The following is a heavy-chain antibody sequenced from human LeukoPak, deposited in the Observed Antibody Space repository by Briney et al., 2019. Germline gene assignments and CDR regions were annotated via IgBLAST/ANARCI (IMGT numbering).Heavy chain of an antibody. D-gene: IGHD3-22*01. CDR3: ARDVGVTRFDP. Sequence: ASVKVSCKASGNTFSNYGFSWVRQAPGQGLGWMGWINANSGNTDYAQNFQGRATLTTDTTKNVAYMELTSLTSDDTAVYYCARDVGVTRFDPWGQGTLVTVSS. CDR1: GNTFSNYG. V-gene: IGHV1-18*01. J-gene: IGHJ5*02. CDR2: INANSGNT.